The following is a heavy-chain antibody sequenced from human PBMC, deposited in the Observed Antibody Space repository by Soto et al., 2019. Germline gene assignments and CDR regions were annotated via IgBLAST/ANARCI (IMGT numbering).Heavy chain of an antibody. D-gene: IGHD2-2*01. CDR2: ISYDGSNK. CDR1: GFTFSSYG. V-gene: IGHV3-30*18. Sequence: SGGGVVQPGRSLRLSCAASGFTFSSYGMHWVRQAPGKGLEWVAVISYDGSNKYYADSVKGRFTISRDNSKNTLYLQMNSLRAEDTAVYYCAKDLGDIVLVYGMDVWGQGTTVTVSS. CDR3: AKDLGDIVLVYGMDV. J-gene: IGHJ6*02.